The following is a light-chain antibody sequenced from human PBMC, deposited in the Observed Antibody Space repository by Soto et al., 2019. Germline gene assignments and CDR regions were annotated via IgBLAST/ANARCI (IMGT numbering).Light chain of an antibody. J-gene: IGKJ5*01. CDR1: QNINNY. CDR3: QQYENLPT. Sequence: DIQMTQSPSSLSASLGDSVTIXXQASQNINNYLNWYQQKPGRAPKLLIYDASNLEAGVPSRFRGSGSGTDFTFTISRLQPEDIATYYCQQYENLPTFGQGTRLEIK. CDR2: DAS. V-gene: IGKV1-33*01.